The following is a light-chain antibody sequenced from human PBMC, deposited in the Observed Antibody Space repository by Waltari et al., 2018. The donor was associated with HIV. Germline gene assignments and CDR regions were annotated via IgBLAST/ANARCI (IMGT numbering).Light chain of an antibody. V-gene: IGLV6-57*01. Sequence: NFMLTQPHSVSESPGKTVTISCTRSSRSIASNYVQWYQQRPVSSPTTVIYEDNQRPSGVPDRFSGSIDSSSNSASLTISRLKTEDEADYYCQSYDSSNHLIFGGGTKLTVL. J-gene: IGLJ2*01. CDR3: QSYDSSNHLI. CDR2: EDN. CDR1: SRSIASNY.